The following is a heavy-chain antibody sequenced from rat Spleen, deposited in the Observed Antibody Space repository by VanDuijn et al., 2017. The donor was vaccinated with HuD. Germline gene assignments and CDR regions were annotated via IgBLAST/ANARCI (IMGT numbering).Heavy chain of an antibody. D-gene: IGHD1-6*01. V-gene: IGHV2-30*01. J-gene: IGHJ3*01. Sequence: QVQLKESGPGLVQPSQTLSLTCTVSGFSLTSYNVHWVRQPTGKGLEWMGVIWTGGSTDYNSALKSRLSISRDTTKSQVFLKMSSLQTEDTGMYFCARWKYTTDWFAYWGQGTLVTVSS. CDR1: GFSLTSYN. CDR3: ARWKYTTDWFAY. CDR2: IWTGGST.